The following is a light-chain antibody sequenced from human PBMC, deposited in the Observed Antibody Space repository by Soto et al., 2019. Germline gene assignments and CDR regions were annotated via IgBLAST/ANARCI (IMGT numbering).Light chain of an antibody. CDR2: GNI. Sequence: QSLLAQPPSVSGAPGQKVTSSCTGSSSNIGAGYDLHWYQQLPGTAPKLLLYGNINRPSGVPDRFSGSKSGTSASLAITGLQAEDEADYYCQSYDTSLSAYVFGTGTKVTVL. CDR3: QSYDTSLSAYV. CDR1: SSNIGAGYD. V-gene: IGLV1-40*01. J-gene: IGLJ1*01.